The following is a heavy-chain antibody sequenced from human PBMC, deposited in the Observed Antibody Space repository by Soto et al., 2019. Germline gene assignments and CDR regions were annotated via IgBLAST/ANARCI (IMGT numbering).Heavy chain of an antibody. J-gene: IGHJ4*02. V-gene: IGHV1-69*08. Sequence: QVQLVQSGAEVKKPGSSVKVSCKASGGTFSSYTISWVRQAPGQGLEWMGRIIPILGIANYAQKFQARVTITADKSTSPAYMELSSLRSEDTAVYYCAREEEEDPSSFDYWGQGTLVTVSS. CDR2: IIPILGIA. CDR1: GGTFSSYT. CDR3: AREEEEDPSSFDY.